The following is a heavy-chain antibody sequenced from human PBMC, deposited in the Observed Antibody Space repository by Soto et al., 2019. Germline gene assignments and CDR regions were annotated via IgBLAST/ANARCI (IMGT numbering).Heavy chain of an antibody. J-gene: IGHJ4*02. CDR1: GYTFTSYG. V-gene: IGHV1-18*01. CDR2: NSAYNGNT. D-gene: IGHD2-15*01. CDR3: ARSDCSGGSCYSYYFDY. Sequence: QVQLVQSGAEVKKPGASVKVSCKASGYTFTSYGISWVRQAPGQGLEWMGWNSAYNGNTNYAQKLQGRVTMTTDTSTSTAYMELRSLRSDDTAVYYCARSDCSGGSCYSYYFDYWGQGTLVTVSS.